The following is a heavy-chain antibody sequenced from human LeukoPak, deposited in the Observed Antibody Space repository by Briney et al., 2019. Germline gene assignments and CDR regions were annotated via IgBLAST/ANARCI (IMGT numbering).Heavy chain of an antibody. CDR3: ASTLPGIAVAGTGNY. V-gene: IGHV4-39*07. Sequence: SETLSLTCTVSCGSISSSSYYWRWIRQPPGKGLEWIGSIYYSGSTYYNPSLKSRVTISVDTSKNQFSLKLSSVTAADTAVYYCASTLPGIAVAGTGNYWGQGTLVTVSS. CDR1: CGSISSSSYY. D-gene: IGHD6-19*01. J-gene: IGHJ4*02. CDR2: IYYSGST.